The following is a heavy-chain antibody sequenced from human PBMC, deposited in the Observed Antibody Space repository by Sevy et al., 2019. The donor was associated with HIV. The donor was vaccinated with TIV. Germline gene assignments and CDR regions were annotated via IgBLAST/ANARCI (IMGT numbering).Heavy chain of an antibody. CDR1: GFTVSSNY. CDR3: ARDGGKNSSRTFGLDY. J-gene: IGHJ4*02. D-gene: IGHD6-13*01. CDR2: IYSGGST. V-gene: IGHV3-53*01. Sequence: GGSLRLSCAASGFTVSSNYMSWVRQAPGKGLEWVSVIYSGGSTYYADSVKGRFTISMENSKNTLYLQMNSLRAEDTAVDYCARDGGKNSSRTFGLDYWGQGTLVTVSS.